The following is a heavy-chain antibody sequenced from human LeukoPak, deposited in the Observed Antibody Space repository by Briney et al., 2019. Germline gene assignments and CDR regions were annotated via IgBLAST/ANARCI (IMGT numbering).Heavy chain of an antibody. D-gene: IGHD3-9*01. CDR2: IYYSGST. J-gene: IGHJ4*02. CDR1: GGSISSYY. V-gene: IGHV4-59*01. CDR3: ARGNDILTGWDYFDY. Sequence: ASETLSLTCTVSGGSISSYYWSWIRQPPGKGLEWIGYIYYSGSTNYNPSLKSRVTISVDTSKNRFSLKLSSVTAADTAVYYCARGNDILTGWDYFDYWGQGTLVTVSS.